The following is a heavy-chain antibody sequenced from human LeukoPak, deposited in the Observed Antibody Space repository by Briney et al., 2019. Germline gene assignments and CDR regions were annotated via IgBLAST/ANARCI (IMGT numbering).Heavy chain of an antibody. CDR3: ARVVVAAQREFDP. D-gene: IGHD2-15*01. V-gene: IGHV4-39*07. CDR2: IYYSGST. J-gene: IGHJ5*02. CDR1: GGSISSSSYY. Sequence: SETLSLTCTVSGGSISSSSYYWGWIRQPPGKGLEWIGSIYYSGSTYYNPSLKSRVTISVDTSKSQFSLKLSSVTAADTAVYYCARVVVAAQREFDPWGQGTLVTVSS.